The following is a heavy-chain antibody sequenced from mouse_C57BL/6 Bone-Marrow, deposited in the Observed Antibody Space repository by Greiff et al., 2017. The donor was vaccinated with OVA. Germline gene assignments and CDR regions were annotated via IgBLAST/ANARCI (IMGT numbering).Heavy chain of an antibody. J-gene: IGHJ3*01. D-gene: IGHD1-1*01. CDR2: IDPENGDT. CDR3: TEDYYGSRKAY. V-gene: IGHV14-4*01. Sequence: LVESGAELVRPGASVKLSCTASGFNIKDDYMHWVKQRPEQGLEWIGWIDPENGDTEYASKFQGKATITADTSSNTAYLQLSSLTSEDTAVYYCTEDYYGSRKAYWGQGTLVTVSA. CDR1: GFNIKDDY.